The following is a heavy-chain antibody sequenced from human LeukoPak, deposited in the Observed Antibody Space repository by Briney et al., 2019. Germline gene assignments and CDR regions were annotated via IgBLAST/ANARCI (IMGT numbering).Heavy chain of an antibody. Sequence: ASVKVSCKASGYTFTSYGISWVRQAPGQGREWMGWISAYNGNTNYAQKLQGRVTMTTDTSTSTAYMGRRSLRSDDTAVYYCARAGAVVGNWFDPWGQGTLVTVSP. D-gene: IGHD1-26*01. V-gene: IGHV1-18*01. CDR3: ARAGAVVGNWFDP. J-gene: IGHJ5*02. CDR2: ISAYNGNT. CDR1: GYTFTSYG.